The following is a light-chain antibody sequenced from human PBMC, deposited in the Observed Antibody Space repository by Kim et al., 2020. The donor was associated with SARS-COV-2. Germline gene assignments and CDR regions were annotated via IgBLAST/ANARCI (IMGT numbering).Light chain of an antibody. Sequence: RATINCKSSKSVLYSSNNKNYLAWYQQKPGQPPKLLIYWASTRESGVPDRFGGSGSGTDFTLTISSLQAEDVAIYYCQQYYSTLTFGGGTKVDIK. CDR1: KSVLYSSNNKNY. J-gene: IGKJ4*01. CDR3: QQYYSTLT. CDR2: WAS. V-gene: IGKV4-1*01.